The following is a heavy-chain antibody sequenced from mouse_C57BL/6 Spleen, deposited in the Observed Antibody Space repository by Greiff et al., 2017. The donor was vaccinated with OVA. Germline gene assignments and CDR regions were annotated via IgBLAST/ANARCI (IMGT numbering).Heavy chain of an antibody. Sequence: QVQLQQSGAELVRPGTSVKVSCKASGYAFTNYLIEWVKQRPGQGLEWIGVINPGSGGTNYNEKFKGKATLTADKSSSTAYMQLSSLTSEDSAVYICARWNYGSSYAMDYWGQGTSVTVSS. CDR2: INPGSGGT. CDR1: GYAFTNYL. V-gene: IGHV1-54*01. D-gene: IGHD1-1*01. J-gene: IGHJ4*01. CDR3: ARWNYGSSYAMDY.